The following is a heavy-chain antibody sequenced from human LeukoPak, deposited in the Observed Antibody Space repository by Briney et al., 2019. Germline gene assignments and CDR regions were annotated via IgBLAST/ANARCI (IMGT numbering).Heavy chain of an antibody. J-gene: IGHJ4*02. D-gene: IGHD6-13*01. V-gene: IGHV3-74*01. Sequence: GGSLRLSCAASGFTFSSYWMHWVRQAPGKGLVWVSRINSDGSSTSYADSVRGRFTISRDNAKNTLYLQMNSLRAEDTAVYFCAKSRIDYSSIWYGHFDYWGQGTLVTVSS. CDR2: INSDGSST. CDR3: AKSRIDYSSIWYGHFDY. CDR1: GFTFSSYW.